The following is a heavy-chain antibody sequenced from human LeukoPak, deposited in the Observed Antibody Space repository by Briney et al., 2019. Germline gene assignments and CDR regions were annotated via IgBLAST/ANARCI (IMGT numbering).Heavy chain of an antibody. D-gene: IGHD3-10*01. J-gene: IGHJ6*03. CDR2: IYLYGTT. Sequence: SETLSLTCAVSIGSISSSKSWSWVRQSPVKGLERIGEIYLYGTTNYNPSFTSRVTMSVDRSRNQFSLKLTSVTAADTAVYYCARSSYSYYYGSGRKNYYYMAVWGKRTTVTVSS. CDR1: IGSISSSKS. CDR3: ARSSYSYYYGSGRKNYYYMAV. V-gene: IGHV4-4*02.